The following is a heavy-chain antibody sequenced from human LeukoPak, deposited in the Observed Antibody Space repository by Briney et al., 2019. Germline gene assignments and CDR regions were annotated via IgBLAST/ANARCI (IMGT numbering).Heavy chain of an antibody. D-gene: IGHD5-18*01. V-gene: IGHV7-4-1*02. Sequence: ASVKVSCKASGYTFTSYAMNWVRQAPGQGLEWMGWINTNTGNPTYAQGFTGRFVFSLDTSVSTAYLQISSLKAEDTAVYYCARILPSDTAIVDAFDIWGQGTMVTVSS. CDR3: ARILPSDTAIVDAFDI. J-gene: IGHJ3*02. CDR1: GYTFTSYA. CDR2: INTNTGNP.